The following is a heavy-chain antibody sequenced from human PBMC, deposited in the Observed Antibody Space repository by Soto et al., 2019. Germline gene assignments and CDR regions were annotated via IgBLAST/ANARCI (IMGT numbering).Heavy chain of an antibody. D-gene: IGHD4-4*01. CDR3: ARRSPATVTTYYFDY. CDR1: GGSFSGYY. Sequence: QVQLQQWGAGLLKPSETLSLTCAVYGGSFSGYYWSWIRQPPGKGLEWIGEINHSGSTNYNPSLKSRVTISVDTPKNQFSMKLSSVTAADTAVYYCARRSPATVTTYYFDYWGQGTLVTVSS. V-gene: IGHV4-34*01. CDR2: INHSGST. J-gene: IGHJ4*02.